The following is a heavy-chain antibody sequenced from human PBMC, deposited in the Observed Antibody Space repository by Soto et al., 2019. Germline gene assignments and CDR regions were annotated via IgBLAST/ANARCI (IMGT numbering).Heavy chain of an antibody. D-gene: IGHD1-26*01. J-gene: IGHJ4*02. CDR2: ISYDGSNT. Sequence: QVQLVESGGGVVQPGRSLRLSCAASGFTFSSYGMHWVRQAPGKGLEWVAIISYDGSNTYYADSVKGRFTISRDNSKNTLYLQMNSLRAEDTSVYYCAKEGGLRGSHYISSSYYFDYWGQGTLVTVSS. V-gene: IGHV3-30*18. CDR1: GFTFSSYG. CDR3: AKEGGLRGSHYISSSYYFDY.